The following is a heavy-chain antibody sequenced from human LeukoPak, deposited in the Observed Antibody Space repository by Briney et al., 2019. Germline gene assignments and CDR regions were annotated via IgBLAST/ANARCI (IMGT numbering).Heavy chain of an antibody. CDR2: ISYDGSNK. V-gene: IGHV3-30-3*01. CDR1: GFTFSSYA. CDR3: ATYLEQWLVLNYYYGMDV. D-gene: IGHD6-19*01. J-gene: IGHJ6*02. Sequence: GGSLRLSCAASGFTFSSYAMSWVRQAPGKGLEWVAVISYDGSNKYYADSVEGRFTISRDNSKNTLYLQMNSLRAEDTAVYYCATYLEQWLVLNYYYGMDVWGQGTTVTVSS.